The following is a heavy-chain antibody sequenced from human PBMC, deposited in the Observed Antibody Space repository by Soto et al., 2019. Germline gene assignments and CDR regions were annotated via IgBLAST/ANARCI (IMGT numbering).Heavy chain of an antibody. CDR1: GFTFSGSA. CDR3: RVYDNSGPTLGDY. D-gene: IGHD3-22*01. CDR2: IRSKANSYAT. V-gene: IGHV3-73*02. Sequence: EVQLVESGGGLVQPGGSLILSCAASGFTFSGSAMHWVRQASGKGLEWVGRIRSKANSYATAYAASVKGRFTISRDDSKNTAYLQMNSLKTEDTAVYYCRVYDNSGPTLGDYWGQGTLVTVSS. J-gene: IGHJ4*02.